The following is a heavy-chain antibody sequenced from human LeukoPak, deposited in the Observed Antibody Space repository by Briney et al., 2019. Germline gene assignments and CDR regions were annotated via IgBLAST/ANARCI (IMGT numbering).Heavy chain of an antibody. V-gene: IGHV1-18*01. Sequence: ASVEVSCKASGYTFNNYGFSWVRQAPGQGLEWMGWINPNDGNTDYAQKFQGRVSMTTDTSTSTAYMELWSLTSDDTAVYFCARDRLSLVTTIIFDYWGQGTLVTVSS. CDR1: GYTFNNYG. D-gene: IGHD5-12*01. J-gene: IGHJ4*02. CDR3: ARDRLSLVTTIIFDY. CDR2: INPNDGNT.